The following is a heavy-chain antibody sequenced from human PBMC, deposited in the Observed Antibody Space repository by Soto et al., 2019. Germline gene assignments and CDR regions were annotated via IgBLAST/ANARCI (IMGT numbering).Heavy chain of an antibody. CDR1: GFTFSTYD. J-gene: IGHJ4*02. D-gene: IGHD2-15*01. CDR3: ATVSISKSSAVTFDS. V-gene: IGHV3-30*03. Sequence: QVQLVESGGGMVQPGRSLRLSCTVSGFTFSTYDMHWVRQAPGKGLEWVAVVSYDAGYKNYADSVKGRFTISRDNSKNTLYLQMNGLRPEDTAVYYCATVSISKSSAVTFDSWGQGTLVTVSS. CDR2: VSYDAGYK.